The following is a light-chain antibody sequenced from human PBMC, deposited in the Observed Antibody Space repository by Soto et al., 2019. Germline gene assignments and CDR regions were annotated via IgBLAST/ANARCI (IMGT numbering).Light chain of an antibody. J-gene: IGKJ1*01. V-gene: IGKV3-20*01. CDR1: QSISSNH. CDR3: QQYVSWT. CDR2: GAS. Sequence: EIVLTQSPGTLSVSPGERATLSCRASQSISSNHLAWYQQKPGQAPSLLIYGASSRATGIPDRFSGSGSGTDFPLTISGMEPADSAIYYCQQYVSWTFGQGTKVEIK.